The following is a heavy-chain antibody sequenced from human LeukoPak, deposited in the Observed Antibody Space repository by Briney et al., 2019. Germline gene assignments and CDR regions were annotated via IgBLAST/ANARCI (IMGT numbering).Heavy chain of an antibody. CDR2: IIPISGTA. V-gene: IGHV1-69*06. CDR3: ATDNWFDP. CDR1: GYTFTGYY. Sequence: GASVKVSCKASGYTFTGYYMHWVRQAPGQGLEWMGGIIPISGTANNAQKFQGRVTMTEDTSTDTAYMELSSLRSEDTAVYYCATDNWFDPWGQGTLVTVSS. J-gene: IGHJ5*02.